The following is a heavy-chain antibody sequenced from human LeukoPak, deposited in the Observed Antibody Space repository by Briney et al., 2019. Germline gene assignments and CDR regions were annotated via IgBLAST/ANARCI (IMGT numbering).Heavy chain of an antibody. J-gene: IGHJ4*02. Sequence: GGSLRLSCAASGFTFSSYWMSWVRQAPGKGLEWGANIKQDGSEKYYVDSVKGRFTISRDNAKNSLYLQMNSLRAEDTAVYYCARDHSPLGYCSSTSCSGELDYWGQGTLVTVSS. CDR2: IKQDGSEK. CDR1: GFTFSSYW. D-gene: IGHD2-2*01. CDR3: ARDHSPLGYCSSTSCSGELDY. V-gene: IGHV3-7*01.